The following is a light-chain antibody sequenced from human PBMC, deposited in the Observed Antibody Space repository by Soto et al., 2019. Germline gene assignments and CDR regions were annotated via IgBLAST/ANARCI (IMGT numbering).Light chain of an antibody. CDR2: DAS. CDR1: QDTSNY. V-gene: IGKV1-33*01. J-gene: IGKJ1*01. CDR3: QQYDSLPRT. Sequence: DIQMTQSPSSLSASVGDRVTITCQASQDTSNYLNWYQQTPGKAPKLLIYDASNLETGVPSRFSGSGSGTDFNLTISSLQPEDIATYYCQQYDSLPRTFGQGTKVEIK.